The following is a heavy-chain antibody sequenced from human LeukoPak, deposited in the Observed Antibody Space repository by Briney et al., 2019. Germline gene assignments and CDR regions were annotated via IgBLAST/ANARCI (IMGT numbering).Heavy chain of an antibody. Sequence: GGSRRPSWVVSGFTLTTNSRNWVRRPPGRGREGLSGLTENVGADNVGTPFYAESVRARFTISRDNSKNTLFLHLNSLRAEDTAMYYCSSGLLGDGYWGQGTMVTVSS. CDR2: VGADNVGTP. D-gene: IGHD2-21*02. CDR1: GFTLTTNS. CDR3: SSGLLGDGY. V-gene: IGHV3-23*01. J-gene: IGHJ3*01.